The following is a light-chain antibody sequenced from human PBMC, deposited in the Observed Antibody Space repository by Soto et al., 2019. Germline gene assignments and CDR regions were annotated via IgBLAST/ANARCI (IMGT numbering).Light chain of an antibody. V-gene: IGKV1-13*02. CDR1: QGISSA. J-gene: IGKJ4*01. CDR2: DAS. CDR3: QQFYSYPPLT. Sequence: AIQLTQSPSSLSASVGDGVTITCRASQGISSALAWYQQKPGKAPKLLIYDASTLESGVPSRFSGSGSGTDFTLTISSLQPEDLATYYCQQFYSYPPLTFGGGTKVEI.